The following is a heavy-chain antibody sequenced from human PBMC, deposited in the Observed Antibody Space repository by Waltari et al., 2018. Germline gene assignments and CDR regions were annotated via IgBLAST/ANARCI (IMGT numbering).Heavy chain of an antibody. CDR1: GFTFSSNA. CDR3: AKGRITMVQGSPMDV. D-gene: IGHD3-10*01. CDR2: ISGSGGST. J-gene: IGHJ6*02. V-gene: IGHV3-23*01. Sequence: EVQLLESGGGLVQPGGSLRLSCAASGFTFSSNAMTWVRQAPGKGLEWVSAISGSGGSTYYADSVKGRFTISRDNSKNTLYLQMNSLRAEDTAVYYCAKGRITMVQGSPMDVWGQGTTVTVSS.